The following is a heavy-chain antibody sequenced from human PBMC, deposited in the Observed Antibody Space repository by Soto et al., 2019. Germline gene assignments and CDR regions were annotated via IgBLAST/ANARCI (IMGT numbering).Heavy chain of an antibody. Sequence: SVKVSCKASGGTFGSDAITWVRQAPGQGLEWVGRIIPIFGTTNYAQNLQGRVTISADKSTLTSYMELHSLTSDETALYYCARERTDSGYYTNWLEPWGQGTKVTVSS. CDR2: IIPIFGTT. V-gene: IGHV1-69*06. D-gene: IGHD3-22*01. CDR1: GGTFGSDA. J-gene: IGHJ5*02. CDR3: ARERTDSGYYTNWLEP.